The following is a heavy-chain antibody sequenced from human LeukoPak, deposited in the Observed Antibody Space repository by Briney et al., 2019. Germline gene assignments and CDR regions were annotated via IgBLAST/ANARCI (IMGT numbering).Heavy chain of an antibody. V-gene: IGHV3-33*08. CDR3: ARSPKRSGSIWFDP. CDR2: IWYDGSNK. CDR1: GFIFSEYS. Sequence: PGGSLRLSCAASGFIFSEYSMSWVRQAPGKGLEWVAVIWYDGSNKYYADSVKGRFTISRDNSKNTLYLQMNSLRAEDTAVYYCARSPKRSGSIWFDPWGQGTLVTVSS. J-gene: IGHJ5*02. D-gene: IGHD3-3*01.